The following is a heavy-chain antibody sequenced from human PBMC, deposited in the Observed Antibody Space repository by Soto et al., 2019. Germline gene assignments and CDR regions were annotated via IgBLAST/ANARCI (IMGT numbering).Heavy chain of an antibody. V-gene: IGHV3-21*06. CDR3: ARALGFCSGGTCYGDYFDP. CDR2: ISSSSGYI. CDR1: GFTFSSYS. J-gene: IGHJ5*02. D-gene: IGHD2-15*01. Sequence: GGSLRLSCAGSGFTFSSYSMNWVRQAPGRGLEWVSSISSSSGYIYYADSVKGRFTISRDNAKNSLYLQMNSLRAEDTAVYFCARALGFCSGGTCYGDYFDPWGQGTLVTV.